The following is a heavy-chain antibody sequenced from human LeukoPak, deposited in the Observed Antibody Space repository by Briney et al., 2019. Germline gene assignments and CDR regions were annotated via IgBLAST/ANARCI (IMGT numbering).Heavy chain of an antibody. V-gene: IGHV3-33*01. CDR3: AGDPPGDSSSLGWADT. Sequence: GRSLRLSCAASGFTFSSYGMHWVRQAPGEGLGWVAVIWYDGSNKYYADSVKGRFTISRDNSQNTLYLQMNSLRAEDTAVYYCAGDPPGDSSSLGWADTWGQGTMVTVSS. CDR2: IWYDGSNK. J-gene: IGHJ3*02. D-gene: IGHD6-6*01. CDR1: GFTFSSYG.